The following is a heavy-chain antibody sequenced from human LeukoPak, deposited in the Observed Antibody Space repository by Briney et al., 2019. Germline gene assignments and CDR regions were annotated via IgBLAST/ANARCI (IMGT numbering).Heavy chain of an antibody. D-gene: IGHD2-15*01. J-gene: IGHJ4*02. Sequence: GGSLRLSCAASGFTFSSYGMSWVRQAPGKGLEWVSAISGSGGSTYYADSVKGRFTISRDNSKNTLYLQMNSLRAEDTAVYYCAKLDIVVAVAANFDYWGQGTLVTVSS. CDR3: AKLDIVVAVAANFDY. CDR2: ISGSGGST. V-gene: IGHV3-23*01. CDR1: GFTFSSYG.